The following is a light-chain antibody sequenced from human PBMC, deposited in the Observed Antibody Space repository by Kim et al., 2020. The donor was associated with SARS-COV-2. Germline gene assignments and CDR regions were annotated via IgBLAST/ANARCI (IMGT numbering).Light chain of an antibody. V-gene: IGKV1-5*03. Sequence: DIQMTQSPSSLSASIGDRVTITCRASQSIGNWLAWYQQKPGKAPKVLIYKASSLESGVPSRFSGSGFGTEFTLTINSLQPDDFATYHCQQYNSDWTFGQGTKVEIK. J-gene: IGKJ1*01. CDR2: KAS. CDR3: QQYNSDWT. CDR1: QSIGNW.